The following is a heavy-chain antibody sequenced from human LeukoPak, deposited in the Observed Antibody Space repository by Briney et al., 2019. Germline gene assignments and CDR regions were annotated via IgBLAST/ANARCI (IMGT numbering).Heavy chain of an antibody. CDR3: ARANDSSGYYFDY. Sequence: GGSLRLSCAASGFTVSSNYMSWVRQAPGKGLEWVSVIYSGGSTYYADSVKGRFTISRDNSKSTLYLQMNSLRAEDTAVYYCARANDSSGYYFDYWGQGTLVTVSS. D-gene: IGHD3-22*01. J-gene: IGHJ4*02. CDR2: IYSGGST. CDR1: GFTVSSNY. V-gene: IGHV3-53*01.